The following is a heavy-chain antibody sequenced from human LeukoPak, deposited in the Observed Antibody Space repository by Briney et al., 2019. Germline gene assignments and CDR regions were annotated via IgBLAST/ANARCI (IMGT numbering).Heavy chain of an antibody. D-gene: IGHD3-3*01. CDR2: IYHNGST. CDR1: GGSLRRTGYC. Sequence: SETLSLTCTVSGGSLRRTGYCWGWIRQPPGKGLEWIGSIYHNGSTCNNPSLKSRVILSVDTSKNQFSLKLNSVTAADTAVYYCARHVGHDFWSGYRSVDPWGQGTLVTVSS. J-gene: IGHJ5*02. CDR3: ARHVGHDFWSGYRSVDP. V-gene: IGHV4-39*01.